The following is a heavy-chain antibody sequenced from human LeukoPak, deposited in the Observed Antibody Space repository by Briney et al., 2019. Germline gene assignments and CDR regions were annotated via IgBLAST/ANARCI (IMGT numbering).Heavy chain of an antibody. Sequence: PSETLSLTCTVSGGSISSYYWSWIRQPPGKGLEWIGYIYYSGSTNYNPSLQSRVTISVGTSKNQFSLKLSSVTAADTAVYYCTRRDFWSGYYNYWGQGTLVTVSS. J-gene: IGHJ4*02. V-gene: IGHV4-59*12. CDR1: GGSISSYY. CDR3: TRRDFWSGYYNY. CDR2: IYYSGST. D-gene: IGHD3-3*01.